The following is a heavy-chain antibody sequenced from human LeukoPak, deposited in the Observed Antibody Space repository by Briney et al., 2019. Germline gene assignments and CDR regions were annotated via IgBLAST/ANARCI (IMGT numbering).Heavy chain of an antibody. CDR1: GYTFTGYY. D-gene: IGHD2-2*01. Sequence: ASVKVSCKASGYTFTGYYMHWVRQAPRQGLEWMGWINPNSGGTNYAQKFQGRVTMTRDTSISTAYMELSRLRSDDTAVYYCARDYCSSTSCYGWFDPWGQGTLVTVSS. J-gene: IGHJ5*02. CDR2: INPNSGGT. CDR3: ARDYCSSTSCYGWFDP. V-gene: IGHV1-2*02.